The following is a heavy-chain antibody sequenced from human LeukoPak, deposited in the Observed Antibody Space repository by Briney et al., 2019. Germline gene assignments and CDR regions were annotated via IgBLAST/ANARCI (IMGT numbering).Heavy chain of an antibody. CDR2: INHSGST. CDR3: ARGVQLWSRYYYYYMDV. Sequence: SETLSLTCAVYGGSFSGYYWSWIRQPPGKGLEWIGEINHSGSTNYNPSLKSGVTISVDTSKNQFSLKLSSVTAADTAVYYCARGVQLWSRYYYYYMDVWGKGTTVTVSS. V-gene: IGHV4-34*01. D-gene: IGHD5-18*01. CDR1: GGSFSGYY. J-gene: IGHJ6*03.